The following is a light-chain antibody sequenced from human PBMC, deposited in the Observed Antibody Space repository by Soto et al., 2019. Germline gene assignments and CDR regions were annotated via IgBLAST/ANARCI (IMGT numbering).Light chain of an antibody. J-gene: IGKJ2*01. V-gene: IGKV2-28*01. CDR3: MQALQTPYT. Sequence: DIVMTQSPLSLPVTPGEPASISCRSSQSLLHSNGYNYLDWYLQKPGQSPQVLIFLGSYRASGVPDRVSGSGSGKDFTLEISRGEAEDVGLYYCMQALQTPYTFGQGTKLEIK. CDR2: LGS. CDR1: QSLLHSNGYNY.